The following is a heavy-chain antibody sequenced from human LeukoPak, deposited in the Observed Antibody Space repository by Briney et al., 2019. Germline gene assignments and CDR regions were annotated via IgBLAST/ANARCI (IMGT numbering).Heavy chain of an antibody. D-gene: IGHD1-1*01. J-gene: IGHJ4*02. CDR1: GFTFNNYA. CDR3: ARDGIQLPDTLDY. Sequence: GGSLRLSCAASGFTFNNYAMTWVRQAPGKGLQWVSTINGGDNGDNTYYADSVKGRCTVSRDNSKNTVYLQMNSLRVEDTAVYYCARDGIQLPDTLDYWGLGTLVTVSS. CDR2: INGGDNGDNT. V-gene: IGHV3-23*01.